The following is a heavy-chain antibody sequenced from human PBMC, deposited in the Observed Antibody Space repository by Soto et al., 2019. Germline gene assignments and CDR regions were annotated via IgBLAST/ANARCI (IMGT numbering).Heavy chain of an antibody. CDR1: GFTFSSYS. Sequence: EVQLVESGGGLVQPGGSLRLSCAASGFTFSSYSMNWVRQAPGKGLEWVSYINSGSSTIYYADSVKGRFTISRDNAKNSLYLQMNSLRDEDTAVYYCGRDAPRCSGGSCFDFWGQGTLVTVSS. J-gene: IGHJ4*02. CDR3: GRDAPRCSGGSCFDF. V-gene: IGHV3-48*02. D-gene: IGHD2-15*01. CDR2: INSGSSTI.